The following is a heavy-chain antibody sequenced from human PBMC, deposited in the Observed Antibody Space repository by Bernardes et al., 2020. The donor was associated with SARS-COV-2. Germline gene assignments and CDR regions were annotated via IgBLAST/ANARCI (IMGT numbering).Heavy chain of an antibody. D-gene: IGHD3-16*02. V-gene: IGHV4-34*01. CDR2: ITHTEDT. CDR3: ARGPLHRLYGMDV. CDR1: GGSFNNYY. Sequence: SETLSLTRGVNGGSFNNYYWSWIRQSPGKGLEWIGEITHTEDTSYNPSLRSRVTMSVDRSKKEFSLKLTSVTAADTATYYCARGPLHRLYGMDVWGQGTAVTVSS. J-gene: IGHJ6*02.